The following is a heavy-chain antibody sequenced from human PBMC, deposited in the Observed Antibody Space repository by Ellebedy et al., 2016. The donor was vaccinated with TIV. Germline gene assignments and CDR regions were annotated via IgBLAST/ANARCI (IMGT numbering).Heavy chain of an antibody. D-gene: IGHD1-26*01. V-gene: IGHV4-59*13. Sequence: SETLSLTXSVSGGSINYYFWSWIRQPPGKGLEWIGYIYYSGDTSYNPSLKSRVTISVDASKNQFSLELSSVTAADTAVYYCARNPAVGATTFDFWGQGNLVTVSS. CDR3: ARNPAVGATTFDF. CDR1: GGSINYYF. J-gene: IGHJ4*02. CDR2: IYYSGDT.